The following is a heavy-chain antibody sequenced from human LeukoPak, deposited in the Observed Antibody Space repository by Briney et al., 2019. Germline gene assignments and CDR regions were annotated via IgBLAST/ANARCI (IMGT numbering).Heavy chain of an antibody. D-gene: IGHD6-19*01. CDR1: GFTFNSYS. J-gene: IGHJ4*02. CDR3: AKNGYSSGWRPDY. V-gene: IGHV3-21*01. CDR2: ISSSSSYI. Sequence: GGSLRLSCAASGFTFNSYSMNWVRQAPGKGLEWVSSISSSSSYIYYADSVKGRFTISKDNAKNSLYLQMNSLRAEDTAVYYCAKNGYSSGWRPDYWGQGTLVTVSS.